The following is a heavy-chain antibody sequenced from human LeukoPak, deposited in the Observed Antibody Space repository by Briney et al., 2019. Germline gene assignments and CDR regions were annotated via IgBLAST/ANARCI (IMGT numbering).Heavy chain of an antibody. CDR3: ARDLDSSGYSPSEDAFDI. V-gene: IGHV1-38-4*01. CDR2: INPANGAP. Sequence: ASVKVSCSFCGFIITSYGIQWVQQSPGQGLEWMGWINPANGAPSYAKKFQGRVTMTRDMSTSTVYMELSSLRSEDTAVYYCARDLDSSGYSPSEDAFDIWGQGTMVTVSS. D-gene: IGHD3-22*01. CDR1: GFIITSYG. J-gene: IGHJ3*02.